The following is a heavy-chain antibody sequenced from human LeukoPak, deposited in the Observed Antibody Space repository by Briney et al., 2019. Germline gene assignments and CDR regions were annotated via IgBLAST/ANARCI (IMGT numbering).Heavy chain of an antibody. CDR2: IYSGGST. CDR3: ARGPRGPSGYGMDV. V-gene: IGHV3-53*04. Sequence: GGSLRPSCAASGFTVSSNYMSWVRQAPGKGLEWVSVIYSGGSTYYADSVKGRFTISRHNSKNTLYLQMNSLRAEDTAVYYCARGPRGPSGYGMDVWGQGTTVTVSS. D-gene: IGHD3-10*01. J-gene: IGHJ6*02. CDR1: GFTVSSNY.